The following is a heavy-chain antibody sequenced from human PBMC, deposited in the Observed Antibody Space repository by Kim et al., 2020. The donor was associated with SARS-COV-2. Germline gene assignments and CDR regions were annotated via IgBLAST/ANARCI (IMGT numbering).Heavy chain of an antibody. Sequence: SETLSLTCAVYGVSFSGYYWSWIRQPPGKGLEWIGEIDHSGSTNYNPSLKSRVTISADTSKNQFSLKLSSVTAADTTVYYYATGGITSFGVDHRPNWF. CDR1: GVSFSGYY. D-gene: IGHD3-3*01. V-gene: IGHV4-34*01. J-gene: IGHJ5*01. CDR3: ATGGITSFGVDHRPNWF. CDR2: IDHSGST.